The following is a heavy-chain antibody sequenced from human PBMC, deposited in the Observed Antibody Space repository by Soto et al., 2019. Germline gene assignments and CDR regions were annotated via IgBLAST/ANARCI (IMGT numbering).Heavy chain of an antibody. V-gene: IGHV4-30-2*01. Sequence: KTSETLSLTCTVSGAAVSNGDYRWNWIRQPPGKGLEWIGYIYHSGSTYYNPSLKSRVTISVDRSKNQFSLKLSSVTAADTAVYYCARAISYYDVYGMDVWGQGTTVTVSS. D-gene: IGHD3-3*01. CDR1: GAAVSNGDYR. CDR3: ARAISYYDVYGMDV. J-gene: IGHJ6*02. CDR2: IYHSGST.